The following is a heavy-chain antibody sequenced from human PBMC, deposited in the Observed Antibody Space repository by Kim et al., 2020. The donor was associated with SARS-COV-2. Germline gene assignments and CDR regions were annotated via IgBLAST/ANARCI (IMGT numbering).Heavy chain of an antibody. J-gene: IGHJ4*02. V-gene: IGHV4-59*09. Sequence: NYNPHLKSRLTMSADTSKTQFSLKLRSVTAADTAVYYCARGEPPSVHLDSWGQGTLVIVSS. D-gene: IGHD1-1*01. CDR3: ARGEPPSVHLDS.